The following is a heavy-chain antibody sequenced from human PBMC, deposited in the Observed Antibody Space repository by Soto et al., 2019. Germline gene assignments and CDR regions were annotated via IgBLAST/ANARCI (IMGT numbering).Heavy chain of an antibody. CDR2: IYPGDSDT. Sequence: PVVPQKNRSSGVGCSCASYWGGWVRQMQRKGLEWMGIIYPGDSDTRYSPSFQGQVTISADKSISTAYLQWSSLKASDTAMYYCARSIRRPIAVAVFDFWGQGSLVTVSS. J-gene: IGHJ4*02. CDR3: ARSIRRPIAVAVFDF. CDR1: GCSCASYW. V-gene: IGHV5-51*01. D-gene: IGHD6-19*01.